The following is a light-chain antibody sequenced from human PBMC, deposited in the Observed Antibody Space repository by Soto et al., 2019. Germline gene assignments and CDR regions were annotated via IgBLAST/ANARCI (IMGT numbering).Light chain of an antibody. J-gene: IGKJ1*01. Sequence: ELGLTQSQGTLYLSPGERATLSCRASQSVSSNYLAWYQQKPGQAPRLLIFAAYSRATGIPDRFSGSGSGTDFTLTISGPEPEDFSVYYCQLYGSSPWTFGQGTKVEI. V-gene: IGKV3-20*01. CDR2: AAY. CDR1: QSVSSNY. CDR3: QLYGSSPWT.